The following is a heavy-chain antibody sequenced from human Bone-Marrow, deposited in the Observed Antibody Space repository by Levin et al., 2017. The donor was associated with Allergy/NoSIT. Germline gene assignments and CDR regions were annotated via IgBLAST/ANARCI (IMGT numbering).Heavy chain of an antibody. J-gene: IGHJ5*02. D-gene: IGHD6-6*01. Sequence: SETLSLTCTVSNGSITNYYWTWMRQSPGKGLEWIGYISYSGSTNYSPSLKSRVTISVDTSKNQFSLRLNSVTAADTAVSSCARLVGSSSSGLWFDPWGQGILVTVSS. CDR2: ISYSGST. CDR1: NGSITNYY. CDR3: ARLVGSSSSGLWFDP. V-gene: IGHV4-59*01.